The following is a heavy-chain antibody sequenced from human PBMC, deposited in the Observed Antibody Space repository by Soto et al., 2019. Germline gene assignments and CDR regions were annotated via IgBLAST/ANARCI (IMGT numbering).Heavy chain of an antibody. Sequence: PSETLSLTCAVYGGSFSGYYWSWIRQPPGKGLEWIGEINHSGSTNYNPSLKSRVTISVDTSKNQFSLKLSSVTAADTAVYYCARVGPHGGRYSSSWYVVGKRSFDPWGQGTLVTVSS. CDR2: INHSGST. D-gene: IGHD6-13*01. CDR1: GGSFSGYY. V-gene: IGHV4-34*01. J-gene: IGHJ5*02. CDR3: ARVGPHGGRYSSSWYVVGKRSFDP.